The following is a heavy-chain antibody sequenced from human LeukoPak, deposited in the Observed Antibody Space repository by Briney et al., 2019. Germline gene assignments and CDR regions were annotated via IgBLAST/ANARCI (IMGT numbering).Heavy chain of an antibody. D-gene: IGHD6-19*01. J-gene: IGHJ5*02. CDR3: AKEPAPHAGGWYFPDDH. CDR1: GFRCSDYG. Sequence: GGSLRLSCAASGFRCSDYGRHWVRQAPGKGLEWVAVLAYDGSLRYYADYVKGRFTISRDNSKNTLLLQISSLRSEDTAVYYCAKEPAPHAGGWYFPDDHWGQGTLVTVSS. CDR2: LAYDGSLR. V-gene: IGHV3-30*18.